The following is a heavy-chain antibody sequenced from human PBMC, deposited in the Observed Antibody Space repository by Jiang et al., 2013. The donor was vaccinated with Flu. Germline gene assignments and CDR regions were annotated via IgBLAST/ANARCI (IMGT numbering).Heavy chain of an antibody. CDR3: ARGGVYYSVLDV. Sequence: QTLSLTCAVSGDSVSSNRATWNWIRQSPSRGLEWLGRTYYRSKWDNDYAISLKGRITINPDTSGNQFSLQLSSVTPEDTAVYYCARGGVYYSVLDVWGQGTTVTVSS. CDR2: TYYRSKWDN. J-gene: IGHJ6*02. D-gene: IGHD3-10*01. V-gene: IGHV6-1*01. CDR1: GDSVSSNRAT.